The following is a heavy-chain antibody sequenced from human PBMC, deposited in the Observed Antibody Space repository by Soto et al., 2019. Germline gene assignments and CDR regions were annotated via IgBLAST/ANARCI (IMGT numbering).Heavy chain of an antibody. V-gene: IGHV3-23*01. J-gene: IGHJ6*03. CDR3: AEDFGTDDFWSAYYTYYYMDV. CDR1: GFTFSSYA. CDR2: ISGSGDNT. Sequence: EVQLLESGGGLVQPGGSLRLSCAASGFTFSSYALNWVRQAPGKGLEWVSVISGSGDNTYYADSVKGRFTISRDNSKNTLYLEMNSLRAEDTAVYYLAEDFGTDDFWSAYYTYYYMDVWGKGTTVTVSS. D-gene: IGHD3-3*01.